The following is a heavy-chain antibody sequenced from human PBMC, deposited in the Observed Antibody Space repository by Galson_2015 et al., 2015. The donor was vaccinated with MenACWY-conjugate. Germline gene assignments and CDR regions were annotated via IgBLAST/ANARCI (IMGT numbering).Heavy chain of an antibody. CDR2: ISPGDSET. CDR1: GYTFTTYW. CDR3: ARHPPGGRGMDV. Sequence: QSGAEVKKPGESLTISCKGSGYTFTTYWIGWVRQLPGKGLEWMGLISPGDSETRYSPAFEGRVTISADNSITTAYLQWNSLQASDTAMYYCARHPPGGRGMDVWGQGTTVTVSS. V-gene: IGHV5-51*01. D-gene: IGHD1-26*01. J-gene: IGHJ6*02.